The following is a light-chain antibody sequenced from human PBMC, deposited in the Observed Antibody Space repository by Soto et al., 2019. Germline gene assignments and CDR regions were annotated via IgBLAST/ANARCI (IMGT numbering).Light chain of an antibody. V-gene: IGKV1-33*01. CDR1: QDISKY. Sequence: DIQMTQSPSSLSASVGDRVTITCQASQDISKYLNWYQQKPGKAPKLLIYDASNLEAGVPSRFSGTGSGTFYTFTISSLHPDDFATYHCQQYDSIPFTFGPGTKVDIK. CDR2: DAS. CDR3: QQYDSIPFT. J-gene: IGKJ3*01.